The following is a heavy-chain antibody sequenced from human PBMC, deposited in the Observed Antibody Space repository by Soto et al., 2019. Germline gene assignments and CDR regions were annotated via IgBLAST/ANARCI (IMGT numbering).Heavy chain of an antibody. J-gene: IGHJ3*01. V-gene: IGHV3-30*18. CDR2: ISYDGNNK. D-gene: IGHD6-13*01. CDR1: GFIFRSYG. CDR3: AKGYIAAPGVLDGIDV. Sequence: PGGSLRLSCAASGFIFRSYGMHWVRQAPGKGLEWVAVISYDGNNKYFADSVKRRFTISRDTFKNTVYLQMNSLSTDDTAVYYCAKGYIAAPGVLDGIDVWGQGTMVTVSS.